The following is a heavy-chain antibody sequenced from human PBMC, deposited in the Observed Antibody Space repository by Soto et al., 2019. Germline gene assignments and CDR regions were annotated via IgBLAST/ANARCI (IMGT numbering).Heavy chain of an antibody. J-gene: IGHJ6*02. CDR1: GGSISSGGYS. V-gene: IGHV4-30-2*01. Sequence: SETLSLTCAVSGGSISSGGYSCSWILHPPGKGLEWIGYIYHSGSTYYNPSLKSRVTISVDRSKNQFSLKMSSVTAADTAVYYCARGGRLPAAYYYYYGMDVWGQGTTVTVSS. CDR3: ARGGRLPAAYYYYYGMDV. CDR2: IYHSGST. D-gene: IGHD2-2*01.